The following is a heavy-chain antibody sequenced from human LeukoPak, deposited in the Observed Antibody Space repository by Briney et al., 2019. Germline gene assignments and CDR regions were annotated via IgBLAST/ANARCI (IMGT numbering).Heavy chain of an antibody. Sequence: SVKVSCKASGYTFTGYYMHWVRQAPGQGLEWMGRIIPILGIANYAQKFQGRVTITADKSTSTAYMELSSLRSEDAAVYYCARTAMMIEDWGQGTLVTVSS. CDR2: IIPILGIA. J-gene: IGHJ4*02. V-gene: IGHV1-69*02. CDR1: GYTFTGYY. D-gene: IGHD5-18*01. CDR3: ARTAMMIED.